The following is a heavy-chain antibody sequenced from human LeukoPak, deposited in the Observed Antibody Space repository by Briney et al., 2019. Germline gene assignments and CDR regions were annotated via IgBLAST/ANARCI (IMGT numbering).Heavy chain of an antibody. CDR1: GYTFTSYG. V-gene: IGHV1-2*06. CDR2: IIPNSGGT. D-gene: IGHD3-10*01. CDR3: ARDRADDREFDS. Sequence: ASVKVSCKASGYTFTSYGISWVRQAPGQGLEWMGRIIPNSGGTKYAQKFQGRVTMTRDTSITTAYMELSRLRSDDTAVYYCARDRADDREFDSWGQGTLVTVSS. J-gene: IGHJ4*02.